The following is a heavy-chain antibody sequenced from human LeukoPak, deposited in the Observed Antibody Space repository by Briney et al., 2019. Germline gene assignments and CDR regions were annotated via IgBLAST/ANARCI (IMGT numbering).Heavy chain of an antibody. CDR3: ATELRWKDH. J-gene: IGHJ4*02. D-gene: IGHD4-23*01. CDR1: GYIFTGYY. Sequence: GASVRVSCKASGYIFTGYYMHWVRQAPGQGLEWMGWINPNSGNTGYAQKFQGRVTMTRDTSISTAYMELSSLTSEDTAVYYCATELRWKDHWGQGTVVTVSS. CDR2: INPNSGNT. V-gene: IGHV1-8*02.